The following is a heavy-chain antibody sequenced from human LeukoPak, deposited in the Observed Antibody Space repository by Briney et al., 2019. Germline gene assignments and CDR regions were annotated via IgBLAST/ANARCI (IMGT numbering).Heavy chain of an antibody. CDR2: IKQDGSEK. V-gene: IGHV3-7*01. D-gene: IGHD2-15*01. Sequence: GGSLRLSCVASGFNFTRYWMRWVRQAPGKGLEWVANIKQDGSEKDYVDSVTGRFTISRDNVKNSLYLQMSSLRVEDTAVYYCARVSIPATFFDYWGQGILVTVSS. CDR1: GFNFTRYW. CDR3: ARVSIPATFFDY. J-gene: IGHJ4*02.